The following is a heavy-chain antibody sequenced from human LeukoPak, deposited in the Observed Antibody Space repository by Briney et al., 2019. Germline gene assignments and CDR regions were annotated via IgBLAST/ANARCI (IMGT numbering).Heavy chain of an antibody. CDR1: GYTFTSYD. Sequence: GASVKVSCKASGYTFTSYDINWVRQATGQGLEWMGWMNPNSGNTGYAQKFQGRVTMTRNTSISTAYMELSSLRSEVTAVYYCARGRRYFDWLTQRPQTVNYFDYWGQGTLVTVSS. D-gene: IGHD3-9*01. CDR2: MNPNSGNT. V-gene: IGHV1-8*01. J-gene: IGHJ4*02. CDR3: ARGRRYFDWLTQRPQTVNYFDY.